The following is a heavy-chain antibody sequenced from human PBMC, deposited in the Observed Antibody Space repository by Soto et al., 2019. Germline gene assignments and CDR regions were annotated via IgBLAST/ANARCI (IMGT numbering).Heavy chain of an antibody. J-gene: IGHJ5*02. CDR2: INSDGSST. D-gene: IGHD6-6*01. Sequence: EVQLVESGGGVVQPGRSLRLSCAASGFTFSSYWMHWVRQAPGKGLVWVSRINSDGSSTSYADSVKGRFTISRDNAKNTLYLQMNSLRAEDTAVYYCARVKRSSSSVWFDPWGQGTLVTVSS. CDR3: ARVKRSSSSVWFDP. V-gene: IGHV3-74*02. CDR1: GFTFSSYW.